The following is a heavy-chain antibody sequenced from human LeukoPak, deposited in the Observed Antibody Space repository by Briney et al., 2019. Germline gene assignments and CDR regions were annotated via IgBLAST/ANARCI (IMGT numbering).Heavy chain of an antibody. CDR1: GFSLTTTGMR. J-gene: IGHJ5*02. CDR2: IDWGDHK. V-gene: IGHV2-70*04. D-gene: IGHD4/OR15-4a*01. CDR3: ARLQGATIGAKWFDP. Sequence: SGPTLVNPTQTLTLTCTFSGFSLTTTGMRVSWIRQPPGKALEWLARIDWGDHKFYSTSLKTRLTISKDTSKNQVVLTMTNMDPVDTATYYCARLQGATIGAKWFDPWGQGTLVTVSS.